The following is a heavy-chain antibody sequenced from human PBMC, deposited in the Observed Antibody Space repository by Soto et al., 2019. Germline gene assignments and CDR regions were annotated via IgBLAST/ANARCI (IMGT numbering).Heavy chain of an antibody. J-gene: IGHJ4*02. CDR2: INPGNGNA. D-gene: IGHD5-12*01. Sequence: ASVKVSCKASGYTFTSYVMHWVRQAPGQGLEWMGRINPGNGNANYAQKFQGRVTITADKSTSTAYMELSSLRSEDTAVYYCAATYAGTFDYWGQGTLVTVSS. V-gene: IGHV1-3*01. CDR1: GYTFTSYV. CDR3: AATYAGTFDY.